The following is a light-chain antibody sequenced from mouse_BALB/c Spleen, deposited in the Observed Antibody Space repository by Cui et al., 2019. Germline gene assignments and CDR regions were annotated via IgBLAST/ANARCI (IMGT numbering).Light chain of an antibody. CDR2: STS. Sequence: QIVLTQSPATMSASPGEKATITCSASSSVSYMHWFQQKPGTSPKLWIYSTSNLASGVPARFSGSGSGTSYSLTISRMEAEDAATYYCQQRSSYPLTFGAGTKLELK. J-gene: IGKJ5*01. CDR1: SSVSY. V-gene: IGKV4-57*01. CDR3: QQRSSYPLT.